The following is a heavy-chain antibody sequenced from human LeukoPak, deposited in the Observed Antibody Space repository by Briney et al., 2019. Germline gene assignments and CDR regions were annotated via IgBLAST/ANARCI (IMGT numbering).Heavy chain of an antibody. CDR3: ARDRPRNYYYYGMDV. J-gene: IGHJ6*02. CDR1: GFTFSDYA. CDR2: ISKDGSDK. V-gene: IGHV3-30-3*01. Sequence: GRSLRLSCAASGFTFSDYAMHWVRQAPGKGLEWVAVISKDGSDKYYPGSVRGRFTISRDNAKNSLYLQMNSLRPEDTAVYYCARDRPRNYYYYGMDVWGQGTTVTVSS.